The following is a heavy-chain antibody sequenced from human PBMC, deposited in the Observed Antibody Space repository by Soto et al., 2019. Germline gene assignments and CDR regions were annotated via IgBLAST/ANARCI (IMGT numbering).Heavy chain of an antibody. Sequence: PSETLSLTCTVSGVSVSSGSYYWRWIRQPPGKGLEWIGYIYYSGSTNYNPSLKSRVTISVDTSKNQFSLKLSSVTAADTAVYYCARVSTSIAARRWFDPWGQGALVTVS. CDR2: IYYSGST. CDR3: ARVSTSIAARRWFDP. J-gene: IGHJ5*02. V-gene: IGHV4-61*01. CDR1: GVSVSSGSYY. D-gene: IGHD6-6*01.